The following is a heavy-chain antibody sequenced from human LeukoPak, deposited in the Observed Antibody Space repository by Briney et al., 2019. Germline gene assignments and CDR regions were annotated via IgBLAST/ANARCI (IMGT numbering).Heavy chain of an antibody. CDR2: IYYSGST. CDR3: ASGGSMITFGGVEYYFDY. Sequence: SETLSLTCTVSGGSISSGSYYWSWIRQPPGKGLEWIGYIYYSGSTNYNPSLKSRVTISVDTSKNQFSLKLSSVTAADTAVYYCASGGSMITFGGVEYYFDYWGQGTLVTVSS. D-gene: IGHD3-16*01. CDR1: GGSISSGSYY. J-gene: IGHJ4*02. V-gene: IGHV4-61*01.